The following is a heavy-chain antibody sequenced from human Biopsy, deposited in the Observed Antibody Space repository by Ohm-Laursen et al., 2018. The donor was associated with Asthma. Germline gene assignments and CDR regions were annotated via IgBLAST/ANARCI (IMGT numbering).Heavy chain of an antibody. CDR2: ISYDGSNK. CDR3: ASQSSGPDFWSGYYYFDY. D-gene: IGHD3-3*01. J-gene: IGHJ4*02. CDR1: GFTFSSYG. V-gene: IGHV3-30*03. Sequence: SLRLSCTATGFTFSSYGMHWVRQAPGKGLEWVAVISYDGSNKYYADSVKGRFTISRDNSKNTLYLQMNSLGAEDTAVYYCASQSSGPDFWSGYYYFDYWGQGTLVTVSS.